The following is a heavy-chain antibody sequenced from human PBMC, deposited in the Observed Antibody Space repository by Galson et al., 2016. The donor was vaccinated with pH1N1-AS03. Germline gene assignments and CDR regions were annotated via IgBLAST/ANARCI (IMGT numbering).Heavy chain of an antibody. V-gene: IGHV1-8*01. CDR2: MNPNSANT. Sequence: SVKVSCKASGYTFTTFDINWVRLATGQGLEWMGWMNPNSANTGYAQKFQDRVTMTRNTSISTAYMELSSLRSEDTAVYYCAIKSVGYGSESSYFDYWGQGTLVTVSS. CDR3: AIKSVGYGSESSYFDY. D-gene: IGHD3-10*01. J-gene: IGHJ4*02. CDR1: GYTFTTFD.